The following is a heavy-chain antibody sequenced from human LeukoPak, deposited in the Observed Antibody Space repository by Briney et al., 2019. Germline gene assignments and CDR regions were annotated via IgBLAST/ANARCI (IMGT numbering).Heavy chain of an antibody. J-gene: IGHJ6*03. Sequence: GGSLRLSCAASGFTFSSYAMHWVRQAPGKGLEWVAVISYDGSNKYYADSVKGRFTIPRDNSKNTLYLQMNSLRAEDTAVYYCARDFGNSYRPAMGYYYMDVWGKGTTVTVSS. D-gene: IGHD4-23*01. V-gene: IGHV3-30*04. CDR3: ARDFGNSYRPAMGYYYMDV. CDR2: ISYDGSNK. CDR1: GFTFSSYA.